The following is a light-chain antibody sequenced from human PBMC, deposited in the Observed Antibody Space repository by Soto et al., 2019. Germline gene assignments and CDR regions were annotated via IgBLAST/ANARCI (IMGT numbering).Light chain of an antibody. Sequence: DIQMTQSPSTLSASVGDRGTITCRASQSISSWLAWYQQEPGKAPKLLIYAASTLHSGVPSRFSGSGSGTEFTLTISSLQPEDLATYYCQQNAIIPPWTFGQGTKVDIK. CDR2: AAS. CDR3: QQNAIIPPWT. J-gene: IGKJ1*01. CDR1: QSISSW. V-gene: IGKV1-5*01.